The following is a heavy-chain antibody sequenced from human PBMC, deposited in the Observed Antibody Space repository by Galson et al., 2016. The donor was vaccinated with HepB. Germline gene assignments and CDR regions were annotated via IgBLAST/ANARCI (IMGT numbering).Heavy chain of an antibody. Sequence: SLRLSCAASGFTFSSYAMHWVRQAPGKGLEWVAIISYDGSSKYYADSVKGRFTISRDNSKNTLYLQMHSLRVEDTAVYYCAKGGSYLGPFDYWGQGTLFTVSS. CDR1: GFTFSSYA. V-gene: IGHV3-30-3*01. J-gene: IGHJ4*02. CDR3: AKGGSYLGPFDY. CDR2: ISYDGSSK. D-gene: IGHD1-26*01.